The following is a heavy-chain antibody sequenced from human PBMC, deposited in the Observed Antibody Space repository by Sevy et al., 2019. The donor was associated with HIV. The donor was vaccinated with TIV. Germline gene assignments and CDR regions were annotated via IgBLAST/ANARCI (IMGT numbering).Heavy chain of an antibody. J-gene: IGHJ4*02. Sequence: GGSLRLSCAASGFTFSNAWMSWVRQAPGKGLEWVGRIKSKTDGGTTDYAAPVKGRFTIPRDDSKNTLYLQMNSLKIEDTAVYYCTTEITMIVVVIKGNYWGQGTLVTVSS. V-gene: IGHV3-15*01. CDR3: TTEITMIVVVIKGNY. D-gene: IGHD3-22*01. CDR2: IKSKTDGGTT. CDR1: GFTFSNAW.